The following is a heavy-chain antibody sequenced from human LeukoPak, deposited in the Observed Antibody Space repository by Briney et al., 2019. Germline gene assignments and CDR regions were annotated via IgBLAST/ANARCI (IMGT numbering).Heavy chain of an antibody. V-gene: IGHV3-30*02. CDR2: IWYDGSNK. CDR1: GFTFSSYG. Sequence: GGSLRLSCAASGFTFSSYGMPWVRQAPGKGLEWVAVIWYDGSNKYYADSVKGRFTISRDNSKNTLYLQMNSLRAEDTAVYYCAKGSDAFDIWGQGTMVTVSS. J-gene: IGHJ3*02. CDR3: AKGSDAFDI.